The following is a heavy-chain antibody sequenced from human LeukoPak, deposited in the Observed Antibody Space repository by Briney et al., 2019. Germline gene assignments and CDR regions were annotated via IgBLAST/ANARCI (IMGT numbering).Heavy chain of an antibody. CDR2: IRYSGNT. J-gene: IGHJ4*02. CDR1: GGSITNYY. D-gene: IGHD3-10*01. V-gene: IGHV4-59*08. CDR3: ARHKGSGTYPLDY. Sequence: SETLSLTCTVSGGSITNYYWSWNRQPPGKGLEWIGFIRYSGNTRYNPSLNSRVTISVDTAKNHFSLRLSSVTAADTAVYYCARHKGSGTYPLDYWGQGILVTVSS.